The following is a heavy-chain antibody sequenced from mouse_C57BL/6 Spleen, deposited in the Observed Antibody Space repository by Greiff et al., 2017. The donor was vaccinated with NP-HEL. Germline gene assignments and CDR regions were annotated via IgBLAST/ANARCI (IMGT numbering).Heavy chain of an antibody. V-gene: IGHV1-62-2*01. CDR2: FYPGSGSI. J-gene: IGHJ4*01. D-gene: IGHD2-1*01. Sequence: VQLQQSGAELVKPGASVKLSCKASGYTFTEYTIHWVKQRSGQGLEWIGWFYPGSGSIKYNEKFKDKATLTADKSSSTVYMELSRLTSEYSAVYFCARHEVPYGNYDYYAMDYWGQGTSVTVSS. CDR1: GYTFTEYT. CDR3: ARHEVPYGNYDYYAMDY.